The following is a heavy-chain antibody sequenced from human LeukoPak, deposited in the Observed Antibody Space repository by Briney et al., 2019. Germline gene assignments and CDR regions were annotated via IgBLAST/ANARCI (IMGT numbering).Heavy chain of an antibody. CDR3: AEDISSRWLHPFDY. Sequence: MSGGSLRLSCAASGFTFSSYSMNWVRQAPGKGLEWVSSISSSSSYIYYADSVKGRFTISRDNAKNSLYLQMNSLRAEDTAVYYCAEDISSRWLHPFDYWGQGTLVTVSS. CDR1: GFTFSSYS. D-gene: IGHD5-24*01. J-gene: IGHJ4*02. CDR2: ISSSSSYI. V-gene: IGHV3-21*04.